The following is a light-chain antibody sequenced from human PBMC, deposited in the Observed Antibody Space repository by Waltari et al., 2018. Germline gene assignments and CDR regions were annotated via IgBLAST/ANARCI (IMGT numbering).Light chain of an antibody. Sequence: QLVLTQSPSASASLGASVKLTCTLSSWHSSNVIAWHQQQPEKGPRYLMKVNSDGSHSKGDEFPGRFSGSSSGAERYLTISSLQSEDEADYYCQTGGHGTWVFGGGTKLTVL. J-gene: IGLJ3*02. CDR1: SWHSSNV. CDR3: QTGGHGTWV. V-gene: IGLV4-69*01. CDR2: VNSDGSH.